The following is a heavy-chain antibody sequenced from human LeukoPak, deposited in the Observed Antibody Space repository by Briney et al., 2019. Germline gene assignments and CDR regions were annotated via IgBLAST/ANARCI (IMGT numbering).Heavy chain of an antibody. Sequence: PGGSLRLSCVVSGFTLSNAWMSWVRQTPGKGLEWVASIKEDGSERQYVDSVKGRFSISRDNTKGSLFLQLNSLRAEDTAVYYCARDLGYCTNGVYHTRFDYWGQGTLVAVSS. V-gene: IGHV3-7*03. CDR3: ARDLGYCTNGVYHTRFDY. CDR2: IKEDGSER. J-gene: IGHJ4*02. CDR1: GFTLSNAW. D-gene: IGHD2-8*01.